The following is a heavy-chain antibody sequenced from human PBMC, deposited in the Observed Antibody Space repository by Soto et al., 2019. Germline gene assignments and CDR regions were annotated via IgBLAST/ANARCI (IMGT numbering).Heavy chain of an antibody. V-gene: IGHV3-30-3*01. Sequence: QVQLVESGGGVVQPGRSLRLSCAASGFTFSIYAMHWVRQAPGKGLEWVAVISYDGSNKYYADSVKGRVTISRDNSKNTVYLQINSLRAEDSAVYYCAREYSDGWFDPWGQGTLVTVSS. CDR1: GFTFSIYA. D-gene: IGHD2-21*01. CDR2: ISYDGSNK. CDR3: AREYSDGWFDP. J-gene: IGHJ5*02.